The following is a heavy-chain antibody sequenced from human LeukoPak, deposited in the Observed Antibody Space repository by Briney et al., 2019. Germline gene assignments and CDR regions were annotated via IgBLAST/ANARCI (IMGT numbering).Heavy chain of an antibody. D-gene: IGHD2-8*01. V-gene: IGHV3-15*01. CDR1: GFTFNYAW. J-gene: IGHJ3*01. CDR3: TTDLCSSGVCFFGEASDV. CDR2: IKSKTHGGTT. Sequence: GGSLRLSCAASGFTFNYAWMTWVRQAPGKGLEWVGRIKSKTHGGTTDYAAPVKGRFTISRDDSKNTLYLQMNSLKAEDTAVYFCTTDLCSSGVCFFGEASDVWGQGTMVTVSS.